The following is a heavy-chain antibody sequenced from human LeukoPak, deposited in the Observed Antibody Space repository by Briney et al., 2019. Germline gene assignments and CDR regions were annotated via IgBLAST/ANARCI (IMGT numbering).Heavy chain of an antibody. CDR3: VTRHPTGWFNFDY. CDR1: GFTFNTHA. J-gene: IGHJ4*02. D-gene: IGHD6-19*01. V-gene: IGHV3-23*05. CDR2: IGLSSNNR. Sequence: GGSLRLSCAASGFTFNTHAMSWVRQPPGKGLEWVSTIGLSSNNRYYADSVKGRFTISRDNSRNTLYLQMDGLRPEDTAVYYCVTRHPTGWFNFDYWGRGTLVTVSS.